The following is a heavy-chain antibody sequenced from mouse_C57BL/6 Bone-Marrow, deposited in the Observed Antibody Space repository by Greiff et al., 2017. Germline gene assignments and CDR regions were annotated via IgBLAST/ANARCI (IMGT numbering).Heavy chain of an antibody. V-gene: IGHV1-18*01. CDR3: ARYGNYFYAMDY. CDR1: GYTFTDYN. J-gene: IGHJ4*01. CDR2: INPNTGGT. D-gene: IGHD2-1*01. Sequence: VQLQQSGPELVKPGASVKIPCKASGYTFTDYNMDWVKQSHGKSLEWIGDINPNTGGTIYNQKFKGKATLTVDKSSSTAYMELRSLTSEDTAVYYCARYGNYFYAMDYWGQGTSVTVSS.